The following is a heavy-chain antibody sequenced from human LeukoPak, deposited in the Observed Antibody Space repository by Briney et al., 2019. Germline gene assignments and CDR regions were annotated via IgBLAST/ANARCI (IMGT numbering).Heavy chain of an antibody. Sequence: SGTLSLTCAVSGGSIRSSNWWSWVRQPPGKGLEWIGEIYHTGNTNYNPSLKSRVTISVDKSKNQFSLKLSSVTAADTAVYYCATETYYDSSGPHFDYWGQGTLVTVSS. CDR3: ATETYYDSSGPHFDY. D-gene: IGHD3-22*01. CDR1: GGSIRSSNW. J-gene: IGHJ4*02. V-gene: IGHV4-4*02. CDR2: IYHTGNT.